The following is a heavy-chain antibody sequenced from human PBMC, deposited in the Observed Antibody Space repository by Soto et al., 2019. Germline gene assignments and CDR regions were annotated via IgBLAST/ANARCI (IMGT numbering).Heavy chain of an antibody. Sequence: SETLSLTCAVSGGSISSGGYSWSWIRQPPGTGLEWIGEINHSGSSNYNPSLKSRVTISVDTSKNQFSLKLTSVTAADTAVYYCARDKITGLFDYWGQGTLVTVSS. V-gene: IGHV4-34*01. J-gene: IGHJ4*02. CDR1: GGSISSGGYS. CDR3: ARDKITGLFDY. CDR2: INHSGSS. D-gene: IGHD2-8*02.